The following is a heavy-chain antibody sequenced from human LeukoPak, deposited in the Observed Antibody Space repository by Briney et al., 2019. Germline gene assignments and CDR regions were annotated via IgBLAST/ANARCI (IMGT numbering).Heavy chain of an antibody. CDR3: ARLDPSVVSGWYWAYRGAYYYYGMGV. V-gene: IGHV4-59*08. CDR2: IYYSGST. J-gene: IGHJ6*02. Sequence: SETLSLTYTVCGGSIPSYYCSWIRQPPGKGLEWIGYIYYSGSTNYNPSLKSRVTISVDTSKNQFSLKLSSVTAADTAVYYCARLDPSVVSGWYWAYRGAYYYYGMGVWGQRTTVTVSS. CDR1: GGSIPSYY. D-gene: IGHD6-19*01.